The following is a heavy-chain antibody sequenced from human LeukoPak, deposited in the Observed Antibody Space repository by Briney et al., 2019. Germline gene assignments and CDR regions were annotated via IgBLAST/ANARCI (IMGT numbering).Heavy chain of an antibody. Sequence: GGSLRLSCAASKFAFSSYAMSWVRQAPGKGLEWVSAISGGGGNTYYADSVKGRFTISRDNSKNTLYLQMSSLRAEDTAVYYCGKNRYSGSSSPFDIWGQGTMVTVSS. CDR2: ISGGGGNT. D-gene: IGHD1-26*01. V-gene: IGHV3-23*01. CDR1: KFAFSSYA. CDR3: GKNRYSGSSSPFDI. J-gene: IGHJ3*02.